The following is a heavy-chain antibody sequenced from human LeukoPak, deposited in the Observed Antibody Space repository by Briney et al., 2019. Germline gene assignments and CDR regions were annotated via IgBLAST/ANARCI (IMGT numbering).Heavy chain of an antibody. CDR2: INHSGST. D-gene: IGHD3-22*01. J-gene: IGHJ4*02. V-gene: IGHV4-34*01. CDR1: GGSFSGYY. Sequence: SETLSLTCADYGGSFSGYYWSWIRQPPGKGLEWIGEINHSGSTNYNPSLKSRVTISVDTSKNQFSLKLSSVTAADTAVYYCASLNYYDSSGYHRGDYWGQGTLVTVSS. CDR3: ASLNYYDSSGYHRGDY.